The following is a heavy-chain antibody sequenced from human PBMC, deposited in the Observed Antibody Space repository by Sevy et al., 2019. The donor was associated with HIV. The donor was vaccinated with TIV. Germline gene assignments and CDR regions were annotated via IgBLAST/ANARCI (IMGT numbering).Heavy chain of an antibody. CDR2: IYYSGST. D-gene: IGHD1-1*01. Sequence: SETLSLTCTVSGGSISTYYWSWIRQPPGKGLEWIGYIYYSGSTNYNPPLKSRVTISIDTSKNQFSLKLSSVTAADTALYYCARGYALGLRYGMDVWGQGTTVTVSS. J-gene: IGHJ6*02. CDR1: GGSISTYY. CDR3: ARGYALGLRYGMDV. V-gene: IGHV4-59*01.